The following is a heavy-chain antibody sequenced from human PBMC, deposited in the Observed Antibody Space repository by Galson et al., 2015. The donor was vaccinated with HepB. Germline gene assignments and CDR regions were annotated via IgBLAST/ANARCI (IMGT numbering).Heavy chain of an antibody. CDR3: ARGGPGEYQLLS. J-gene: IGHJ4*02. D-gene: IGHD2-2*01. Sequence: SLRLSCAASGFTFSSYGMHWVRQAPGKGLEWVAVIWYDGSNKYYADSVKGRFTISRDNSKNTLYLQMNSLRAEDTAVYYCARGGPGEYQLLSWGQGTLVTVSS. V-gene: IGHV3-33*08. CDR2: IWYDGSNK. CDR1: GFTFSSYG.